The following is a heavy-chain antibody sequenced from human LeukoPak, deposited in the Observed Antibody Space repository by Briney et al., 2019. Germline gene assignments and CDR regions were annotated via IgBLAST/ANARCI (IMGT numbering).Heavy chain of an antibody. CDR3: ARDSGSNPPSY. CDR2: IYYSGSI. V-gene: IGHV4-31*03. Sequence: SETLSLTCTVSGGSISSGGYYWSWIRQHPGKGLEWIGYIYYSGSIYYNPSLKSRVTISVDTSKNQFSLKLSSVTAADTAVYYCARDSGSNPPSYWGQGTLVTVSS. J-gene: IGHJ4*02. CDR1: GGSISSGGYY. D-gene: IGHD3-10*01.